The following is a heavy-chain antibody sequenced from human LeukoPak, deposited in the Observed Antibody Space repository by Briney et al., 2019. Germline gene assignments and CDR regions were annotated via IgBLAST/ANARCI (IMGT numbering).Heavy chain of an antibody. Sequence: GGSLRLSCAVSGLTFSSSWMDWVRQAPGQGLEWVSSISSSSSYIYYADSVKGRFTISRDNAKNSLYLQMNSLRAEDTAVYYCARVDTAIGDYWGQGTLVTVSS. J-gene: IGHJ4*02. CDR1: GLTFSSSW. CDR2: ISSSSSYI. CDR3: ARVDTAIGDY. V-gene: IGHV3-21*01. D-gene: IGHD5-18*01.